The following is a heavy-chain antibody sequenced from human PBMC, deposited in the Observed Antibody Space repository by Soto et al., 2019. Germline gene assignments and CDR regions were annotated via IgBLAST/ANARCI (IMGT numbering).Heavy chain of an antibody. CDR1: GGSISSYY. Sequence: SETLSLTCTVSGGSISSYYWSWVRQPPGKGLEWIGYIYYSGSTNYNPTLKSRVTISVDTSKNQFSLKLSSVTAADTAVYYCARERSHYYDSSGYYERADWFDPWGQGTLVTVSS. V-gene: IGHV4-59*01. CDR2: IYYSGST. J-gene: IGHJ5*02. D-gene: IGHD3-22*01. CDR3: ARERSHYYDSSGYYERADWFDP.